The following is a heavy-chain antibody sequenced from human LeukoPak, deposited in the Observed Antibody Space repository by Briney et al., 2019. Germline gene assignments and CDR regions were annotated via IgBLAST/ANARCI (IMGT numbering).Heavy chain of an antibody. CDR3: ARGKAMVRGVTFDY. Sequence: SETLSLTCTVSGGSISGSTYYWAWIRQPPGKGLEWVGNIFYSGSTYYNPSLKSRVTISVDTSKNQFSLKLTSVTAADTAVYYCARGKAMVRGVTFDYWGQGTLVTVSS. CDR2: IFYSGST. V-gene: IGHV4-39*07. J-gene: IGHJ4*02. CDR1: GGSISGSTYY. D-gene: IGHD3-10*01.